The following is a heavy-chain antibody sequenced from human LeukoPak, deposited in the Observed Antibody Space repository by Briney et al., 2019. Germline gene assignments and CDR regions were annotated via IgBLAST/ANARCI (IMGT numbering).Heavy chain of an antibody. D-gene: IGHD1-7*01. CDR1: GGSISSSSYY. V-gene: IGHV4-39*01. CDR3: ARLSVSGTNDY. J-gene: IGHJ4*02. Sequence: PSETLSLTCTVSGGSISSSSYYWGWIRQPPGKGPEWIGSIYYSGSTYYNPSLKSRVTISVDTSKNQFSLKLSSVTAADTAVYYCARLSVSGTNDYWGQGTLVTVSS. CDR2: IYYSGST.